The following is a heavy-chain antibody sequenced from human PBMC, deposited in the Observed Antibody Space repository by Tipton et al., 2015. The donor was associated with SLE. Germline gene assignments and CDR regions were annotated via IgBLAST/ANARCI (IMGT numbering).Heavy chain of an antibody. CDR1: GGSFSGYY. J-gene: IGHJ6*02. CDR2: ISHIGNV. V-gene: IGHV4-34*01. D-gene: IGHD2-8*01. CDR3: ARGMLAWRGAIIGVDV. Sequence: TLSLTCTVYGGSFSGYYWSWIRQSPGKGLEWLGQISHIGNVNYNPSLASRISISVDTAKNQFSLKLTSVTAADTAVYYCARGMLAWRGAIIGVDVWGQGTTVNVSS.